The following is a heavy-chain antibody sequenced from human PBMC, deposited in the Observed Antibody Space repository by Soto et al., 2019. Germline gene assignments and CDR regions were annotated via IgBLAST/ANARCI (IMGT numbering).Heavy chain of an antibody. D-gene: IGHD6-13*01. J-gene: IGHJ6*02. CDR2: IYPGDSDT. V-gene: IGHV5-51*01. CDR1: GYSFTSYW. CDR3: ARHGLRDSSSFFRMDV. Sequence: ASVKVSCKGSGYSFTSYWIGWVRQMPGKGLEWMGIIYPGDSDTRYSPSFQGQVTISADKSISTAYLQWSSLKASDTAMYYCARHGLRDSSSFFRMDVWGQGTTVTVSS.